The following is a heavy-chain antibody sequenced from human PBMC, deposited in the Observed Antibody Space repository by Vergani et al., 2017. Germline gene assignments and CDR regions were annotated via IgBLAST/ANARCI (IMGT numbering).Heavy chain of an antibody. CDR1: GFTFGEYG. CDR2: IRSKAYGGTT. Sequence: EVQLVESGGGLVQPGRSLRLSCTASGFTFGEYGMSWVRQAPGKGLEWVGLIRSKAYGGTTEYAASVKGRIIISIDDSKSIAYLQVNSLKTEDTAVYYCTREDWYFDLWGRGTLVTVSS. V-gene: IGHV3-49*04. CDR3: TREDWYFDL. J-gene: IGHJ2*01.